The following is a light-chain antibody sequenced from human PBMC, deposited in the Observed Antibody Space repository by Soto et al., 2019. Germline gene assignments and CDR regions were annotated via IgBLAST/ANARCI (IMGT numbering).Light chain of an antibody. CDR2: DAS. V-gene: IGKV3-11*01. Sequence: DIILTQSPDTLSLSPGERATLSCRASQNVRTFLAWYQQKPGQAPRLLISDASYRATGVPPRFSGSGSGTDFTLTISSLEPEDFAVYYCQQYGTSPRTFGQGTRV. CDR1: QNVRTF. CDR3: QQYGTSPRT. J-gene: IGKJ1*01.